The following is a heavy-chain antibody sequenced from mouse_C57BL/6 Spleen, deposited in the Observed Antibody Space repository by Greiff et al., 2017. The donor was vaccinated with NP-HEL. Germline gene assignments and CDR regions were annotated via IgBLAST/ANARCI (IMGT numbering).Heavy chain of an antibody. V-gene: IGHV5-17*01. CDR1: GFTFSDYG. CDR3: ARRSNHYYYAMDY. J-gene: IGHJ4*01. D-gene: IGHD2-5*01. CDR2: ISSGSSTI. Sequence: EVKVEESGGGLVKPGGSLKLSCAASGFTFSDYGMHWVRQAPEKGLEWVAYISSGSSTIYYADTVKGRFTISRDNAKNTLFLQMTSLRSEDTAMYYCARRSNHYYYAMDYWGQGTSVTVSS.